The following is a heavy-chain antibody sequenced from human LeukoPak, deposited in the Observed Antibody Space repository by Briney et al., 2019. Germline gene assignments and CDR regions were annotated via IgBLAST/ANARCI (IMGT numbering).Heavy chain of an antibody. V-gene: IGHV1-69*04. D-gene: IGHD2-2*01. CDR2: IIPILGIA. J-gene: IGHJ4*02. CDR1: GGTFSSHA. CDR3: ARSPYIVVVPAATQTFDY. Sequence: ASVKVSCKASGGTFSSHAISWVRQAPGQGPEWMGRIIPILGIANYAQKFQGRVTITADKSTSTAYMELSSLRSEDTAVYYCARSPYIVVVPAATQTFDYWGQGTLVTVSS.